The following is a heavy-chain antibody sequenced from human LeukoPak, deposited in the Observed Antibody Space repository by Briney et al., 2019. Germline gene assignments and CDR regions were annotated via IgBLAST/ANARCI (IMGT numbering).Heavy chain of an antibody. V-gene: IGHV3-21*01. Sequence: GGSLRLSCAASGFTFSSYAMTWVRQAPGKGLEWVSSISSSSSYIYYADSVKGRFTISRDNAKNSLYLQMNSLRAEDTAVYYCAKTAAGRGGYYFDYWGQGTLVTVSS. CDR2: ISSSSSYI. J-gene: IGHJ4*02. D-gene: IGHD6-13*01. CDR3: AKTAAGRGGYYFDY. CDR1: GFTFSSYA.